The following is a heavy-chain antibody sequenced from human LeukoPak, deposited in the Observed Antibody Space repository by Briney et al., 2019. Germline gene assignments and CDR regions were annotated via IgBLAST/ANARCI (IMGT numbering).Heavy chain of an antibody. D-gene: IGHD2-2*01. CDR3: ARVSLEIAVVPAYMDV. J-gene: IGHJ6*03. CDR1: GGSISSSSHY. Sequence: PSETLSLTCTVSGGSISSSSHYWGWIRQPPGKGLEWIGNIYYSGGTSYNPSVKSRVTISVDTAKNQFSLKLSSVTAADTAVYYCARVSLEIAVVPAYMDVWGKGTTLTVSS. CDR2: IYYSGGT. V-gene: IGHV4-39*07.